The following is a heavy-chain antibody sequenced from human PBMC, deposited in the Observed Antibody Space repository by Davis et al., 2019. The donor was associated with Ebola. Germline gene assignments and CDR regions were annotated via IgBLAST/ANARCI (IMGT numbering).Heavy chain of an antibody. CDR2: ISGPGAP. J-gene: IGHJ4*02. V-gene: IGHV3-23*01. CDR1: GFTFSSYG. D-gene: IGHD1-7*01. Sequence: GESLKISCAASGFTFSSYGMHWVRQAPGKGLEWVADISGPGAPYYADSVKGRFTISRDNSKNTLYLEMNSLTADDTATYYCSTQLPTWNWVYWGRGTLVTVAS. CDR3: STQLPTWNWVY.